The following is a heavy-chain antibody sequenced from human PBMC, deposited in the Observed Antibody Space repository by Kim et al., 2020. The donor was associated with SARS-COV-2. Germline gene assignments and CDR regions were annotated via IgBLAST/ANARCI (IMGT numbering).Heavy chain of an antibody. Sequence: ADSVKGRFTISRDNSKNTLYLQMNSLRAEDTAVYYCFSGGRKGLWYGMDVWGQGTTVTVSS. V-gene: IGHV3-33*01. D-gene: IGHD2-8*02. CDR3: FSGGRKGLWYGMDV. J-gene: IGHJ6*02.